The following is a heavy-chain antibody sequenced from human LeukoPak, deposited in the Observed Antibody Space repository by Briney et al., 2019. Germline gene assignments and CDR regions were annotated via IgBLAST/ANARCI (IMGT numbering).Heavy chain of an antibody. J-gene: IGHJ4*02. D-gene: IGHD1-1*01. CDR2: IYTSGST. CDR3: ARGWRVNDWIDN. V-gene: IGHV4-4*09. CDR1: GGSISSYY. Sequence: SETLSLTCTVSGGSISSYYWSWIRQPPGKGLEWIGYIYTSGSTNYNPSLKSRVTISVDTSKNQFSLRLSSVTAADTALYYCARGWRVNDWIDNWGQGTLGT.